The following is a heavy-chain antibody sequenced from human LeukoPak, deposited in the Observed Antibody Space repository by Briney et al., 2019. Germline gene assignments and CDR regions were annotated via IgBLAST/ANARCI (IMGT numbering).Heavy chain of an antibody. CDR3: ARAPGYSSTWCDY. CDR1: GFTFSSYG. J-gene: IGHJ4*02. D-gene: IGHD6-13*01. V-gene: IGHV3-30*03. Sequence: GGSLRLSCAASGFTFSSYGMHWVRQAPGKGLEWVAVISYDGSNKYYADSVKGRFTISRDNSKNTLYLQMNSLRAEDTAVYYCARAPGYSSTWCDYWGQGTLVTVSS. CDR2: ISYDGSNK.